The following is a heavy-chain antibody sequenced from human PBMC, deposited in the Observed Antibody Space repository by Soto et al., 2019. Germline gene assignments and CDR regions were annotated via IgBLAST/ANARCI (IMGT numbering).Heavy chain of an antibody. Sequence: GGSLRLSCAASGFTFSSYAMSWVRQAPGKGLEWVSAISGSGGSTYYADSVKGRFTISRDNSKSTLYLQMNSLRAEDTAVYYCAKDQVQLWFRDFDYWGQGTLVTVSS. D-gene: IGHD5-18*01. CDR1: GFTFSSYA. V-gene: IGHV3-23*01. CDR3: AKDQVQLWFRDFDY. J-gene: IGHJ4*02. CDR2: ISGSGGST.